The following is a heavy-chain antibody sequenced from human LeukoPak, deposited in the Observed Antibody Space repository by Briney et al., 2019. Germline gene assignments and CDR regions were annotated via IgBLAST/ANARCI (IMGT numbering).Heavy chain of an antibody. V-gene: IGHV3-7*01. CDR1: GSTFSSYR. Sequence: GGSLRLSCAASGSTFSSYRMSWVRQAPGKGLEWVANIKQDGSEKTYVDSVKGRFTISRDNAKNSLYLQMNSLRAEDTAVYYCARDRWAILTGSENYYFYGMDVWGQGTTVTVSS. D-gene: IGHD3-9*01. CDR3: ARDRWAILTGSENYYFYGMDV. CDR2: IKQDGSEK. J-gene: IGHJ6*02.